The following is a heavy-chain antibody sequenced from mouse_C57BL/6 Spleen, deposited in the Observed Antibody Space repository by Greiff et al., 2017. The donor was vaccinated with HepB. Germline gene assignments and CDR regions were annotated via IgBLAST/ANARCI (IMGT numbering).Heavy chain of an antibody. Sequence: EVQLVESGEGLVKPGGSLKLSCAASGFTFSSYAMSWVRQTPEKRLEWVAYISSGGDYIYYADTVKGRFTISRDNARNTLYLQMSSLKSEDTAMYYCTRDPQFITTVVGAYWGQGTLVTVSA. CDR1: GFTFSSYA. V-gene: IGHV5-9-1*02. J-gene: IGHJ3*01. CDR3: TRDPQFITTVVGAY. D-gene: IGHD1-1*01. CDR2: ISSGGDYI.